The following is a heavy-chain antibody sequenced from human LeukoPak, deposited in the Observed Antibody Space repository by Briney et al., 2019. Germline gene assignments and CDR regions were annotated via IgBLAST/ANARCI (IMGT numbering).Heavy chain of an antibody. V-gene: IGHV4-59*12. CDR1: GGSISSSY. CDR3: TRDTGTTGEVKFDP. J-gene: IGHJ5*02. Sequence: PSETLSLTCTVSGGSISSSYWSWIRQPPGKGLEWIGYIYYSGSPNYNPSLKSRVTISVDTSKNQFSLNLMSVTAADTAVYYCTRDTGTTGEVKFDPWGQGTLVTVSS. CDR2: IYYSGSP. D-gene: IGHD4-17*01.